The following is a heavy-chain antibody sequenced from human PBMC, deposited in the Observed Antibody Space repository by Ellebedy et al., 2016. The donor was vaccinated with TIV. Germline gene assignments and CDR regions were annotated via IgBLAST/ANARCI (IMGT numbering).Heavy chain of an antibody. CDR3: ATDRGYFTFDY. D-gene: IGHD3-9*01. CDR2: IKEDGSQT. V-gene: IGHV3-7*03. J-gene: IGHJ4*02. CDR1: GFTFSTYW. Sequence: LSLTCATSGFTFSTYWMAWVRQAPGKGLEWVANIKEDGSQTYYVGSVKGRFTISRDNAKNSLYLQMNSLRADDTAVYYCATDRGYFTFDYWGQGSLVTVSS.